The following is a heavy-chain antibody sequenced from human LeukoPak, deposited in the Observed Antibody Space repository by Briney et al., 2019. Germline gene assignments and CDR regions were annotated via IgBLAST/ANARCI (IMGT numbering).Heavy chain of an antibody. CDR2: IKQDGSEK. Sequence: GGSLRLSCAASGFTFSSYWMSWVRQAPGKGLEWVANIKQDGSEKYYVDSVKGRFTISRDNAKNSLYLQMNSLRAEDTAVYYCASHDYGDYGVPDYWGQGTLVTVSS. CDR1: GFTFSSYW. V-gene: IGHV3-7*01. CDR3: ASHDYGDYGVPDY. D-gene: IGHD4-17*01. J-gene: IGHJ4*02.